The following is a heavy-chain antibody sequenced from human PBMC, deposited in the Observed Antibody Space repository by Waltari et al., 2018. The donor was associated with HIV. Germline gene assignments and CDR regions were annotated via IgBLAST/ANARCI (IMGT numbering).Heavy chain of an antibody. J-gene: IGHJ6*02. V-gene: IGHV1-69*13. CDR1: GGSFGNTV. CDR3: ARDLAVFGVVAPSYGMDV. D-gene: IGHD3-3*01. CDR2: YSPLLRTT. Sequence: QVQLVQSGAEVKTPGSSVKVSCKASGGSFGNTVINWRRQAPGHGLEWMGGYSPLLRTTKVAQKFEGRVTIAADDSTSTVYVEVSSLRYEDTALYYCARDLAVFGVVAPSYGMDVWGQGTTVTVSS.